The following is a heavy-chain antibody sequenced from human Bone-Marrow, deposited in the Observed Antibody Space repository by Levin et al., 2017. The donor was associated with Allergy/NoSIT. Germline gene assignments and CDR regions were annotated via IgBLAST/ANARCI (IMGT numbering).Heavy chain of an antibody. CDR1: GFNFNTYL. J-gene: IGHJ6*02. V-gene: IGHV3-30*09. CDR3: ARNLRVSLRLGPHYGLDV. Sequence: AGGSLRLSCAASGFNFNTYLVHWVRQVPGKGLEWVAVISYDGETTSYADSVKGRFALSRESSKTTVFLQMNSLKVDDTGVYYCARNLRVSLRLGPHYGLDVWGPGTTVSVSS. CDR2: ISYDGETT. D-gene: IGHD6-6*01.